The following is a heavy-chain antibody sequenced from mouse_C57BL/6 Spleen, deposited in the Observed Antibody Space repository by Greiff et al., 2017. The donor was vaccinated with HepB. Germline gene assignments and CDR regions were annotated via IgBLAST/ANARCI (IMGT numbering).Heavy chain of an antibody. D-gene: IGHD2-2*01. J-gene: IGHJ3*01. Sequence: QVQLRQPGTELVKPGASVKLSCKASGYTFTSYWMHWVKQRPGQGLEWIGNINPSNGGTNYNEKFKSKATLTVDKSSSTAYMQLSSLTSEDSAVYYCARFDPYGSQWFAYWGQGTLVTVSA. V-gene: IGHV1-53*01. CDR3: ARFDPYGSQWFAY. CDR1: GYTFTSYW. CDR2: INPSNGGT.